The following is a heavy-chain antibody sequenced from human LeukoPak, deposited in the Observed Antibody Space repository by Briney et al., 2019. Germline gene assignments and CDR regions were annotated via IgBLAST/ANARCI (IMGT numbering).Heavy chain of an antibody. V-gene: IGHV4-39*02. CDR3: ASAPRQGSIGGLDY. CDR1: GGSISSTYY. J-gene: IGHJ4*02. D-gene: IGHD3-16*01. CDR2: IYYTGTT. Sequence: SETLSLTCTVSGGSISSTYYWGWIRQPPGQGLEWIGAIYYTGTTYYNPSLRSRVTISVDTSKNHFSLNLSSVTAADTALYYCASAPRQGSIGGLDYWGQGTLVTVSS.